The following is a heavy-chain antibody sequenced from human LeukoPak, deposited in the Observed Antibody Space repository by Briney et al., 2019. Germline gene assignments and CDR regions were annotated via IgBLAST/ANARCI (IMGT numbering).Heavy chain of an antibody. V-gene: IGHV3-30-3*01. CDR3: ARDMVTMIVVVIPYYYYGMDV. CDR1: GFTFSSYA. CDR2: ISYDGSNK. Sequence: GGSLRLSCAASGFTFSSYAMHWVRQAPGKGLEWVAVISYDGSNKYYADSVKGRFTISGDNSKNTLYLQMNSLRAEDTAVYYCARDMVTMIVVVIPYYYYGMDVWGQGTTVTVSS. J-gene: IGHJ6*02. D-gene: IGHD3-22*01.